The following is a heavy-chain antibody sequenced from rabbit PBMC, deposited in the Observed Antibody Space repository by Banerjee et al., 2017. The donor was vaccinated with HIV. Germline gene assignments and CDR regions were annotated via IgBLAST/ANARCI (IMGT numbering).Heavy chain of an antibody. V-gene: IGHV1S45*01. CDR1: GFSFSNRYV. CDR3: AREGAAHSNYYTDNVSL. CDR2: INTSSGNT. D-gene: IGHD8-1*01. J-gene: IGHJ6*01. Sequence: QEQLVESGGGLVQPEGSLTLTCTASGFSFSNRYVMCWVRQAPGKGLEWIACINTSSGNTVYANWAKGRFTISKTSSTTVTLQMTSLTAADTATYFCAREGAAHSNYYTDNVSLWGPGTLVTVS.